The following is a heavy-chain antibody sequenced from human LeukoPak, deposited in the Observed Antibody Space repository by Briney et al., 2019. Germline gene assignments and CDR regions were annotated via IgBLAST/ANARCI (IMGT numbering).Heavy chain of an antibody. CDR3: ARQYYDYVWGSYRPLDP. CDR2: IYYSGST. J-gene: IGHJ5*02. Sequence: PSETLSLTCTVSGGSISSGGYYWSWIRQHPGQGLEWIGYIYYSGSTNYNPSLKSRVTISVDTSKNQFSLKLSSVTAADTAVYYCARQYYDYVWGSYRPLDPWGQGTLVTVSS. D-gene: IGHD3-16*02. V-gene: IGHV4-61*08. CDR1: GGSISSGGYY.